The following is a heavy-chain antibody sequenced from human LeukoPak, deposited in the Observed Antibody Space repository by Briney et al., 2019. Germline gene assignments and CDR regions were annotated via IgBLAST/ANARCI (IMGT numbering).Heavy chain of an antibody. CDR3: ASPTFSSWFYFDE. D-gene: IGHD6-13*01. CDR2: IRYDGSDK. J-gene: IGHJ4*02. CDR1: GFAFSSLG. Sequence: PGGSLRLSCEASGFAFSSLGMHWVRQAPGKGLEWVAFIRYDGSDKYYGASVKGRFTISRDNSNNTLFLQMNSLRAEDTSTYYCASPTFSSWFYFDEWGQGTLVTVSS. V-gene: IGHV3-30*02.